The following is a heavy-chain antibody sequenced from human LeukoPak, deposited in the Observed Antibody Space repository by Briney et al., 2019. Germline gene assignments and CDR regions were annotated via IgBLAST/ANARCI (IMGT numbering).Heavy chain of an antibody. Sequence: GGSLRLSCAASGFTCSSYEMNWVRQAPGKGLEWVSYISSSGSTIYYADSVKGRFTISRDNAKNSLYLQMNSLRAEDTAVYYCARGAWRIQLWLLLEDYYMDVRGKGTTVTVSS. J-gene: IGHJ6*03. CDR3: ARGAWRIQLWLLLEDYYMDV. V-gene: IGHV3-48*03. CDR1: GFTCSSYE. D-gene: IGHD5-18*01. CDR2: ISSSGSTI.